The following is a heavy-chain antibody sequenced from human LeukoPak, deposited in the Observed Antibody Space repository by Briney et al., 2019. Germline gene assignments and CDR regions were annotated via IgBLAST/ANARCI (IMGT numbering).Heavy chain of an antibody. V-gene: IGHV3-21*01. CDR3: ARVGSGYYYMDV. Sequence: GSLRLSCATSGITFSSHSINWVRPAPGKGLEWVSSISSSSSYIYYADSVKGRFTISRDNAKNSLYLQMNSLRAEDTAVYYCARVGSGYYYMDVWGKGTTVTVSS. J-gene: IGHJ6*03. D-gene: IGHD6-19*01. CDR2: ISSSSSYI. CDR1: GITFSSHS.